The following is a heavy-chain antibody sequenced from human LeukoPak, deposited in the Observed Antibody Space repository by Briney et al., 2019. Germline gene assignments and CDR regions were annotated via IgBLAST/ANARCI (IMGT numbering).Heavy chain of an antibody. CDR1: SGSISSSSYY. V-gene: IGHV4-39*01. D-gene: IGHD3-10*01. CDR3: ARHQSYGSESYAFDY. Sequence: SETLSLTCTVSSGSISSSSYYWSWIRQPPGKGLEWIGSIYYSGSTYYNPSLKSRVTISVDTSKNQFSLKLSSVTAADTAVYYCARHQSYGSESYAFDYWGQGTLVTVSS. CDR2: IYYSGST. J-gene: IGHJ4*02.